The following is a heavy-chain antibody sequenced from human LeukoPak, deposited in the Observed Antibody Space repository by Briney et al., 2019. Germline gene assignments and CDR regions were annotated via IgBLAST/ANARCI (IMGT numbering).Heavy chain of an antibody. Sequence: SETLSLTCAVSGVSISGSYYYWGWIRQPPGKGLEWIGNIYYSGSTYYNPSLKSRVTISVDTSKNQFSLKLSSVTAADTAVYYCARSGWIQLWTFDYWGQGTLVTVSS. V-gene: IGHV4-39*07. J-gene: IGHJ4*02. CDR3: ARSGWIQLWTFDY. CDR1: GVSISGSYYY. D-gene: IGHD5-18*01. CDR2: IYYSGST.